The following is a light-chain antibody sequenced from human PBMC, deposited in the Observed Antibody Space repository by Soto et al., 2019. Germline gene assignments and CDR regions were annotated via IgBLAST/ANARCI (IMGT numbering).Light chain of an antibody. CDR2: GNS. Sequence: QSVLTQPPSVSGAPGQRVTISCTGSRSNIGAGYDVPWYQQLPGTAPKLLIYGNSNRPSGVPDRFSGSKSGTSASLAITGLQAEDEADYYCQSYDSSLSGYVFGTGTKLTVL. J-gene: IGLJ1*01. CDR1: RSNIGAGYD. V-gene: IGLV1-40*01. CDR3: QSYDSSLSGYV.